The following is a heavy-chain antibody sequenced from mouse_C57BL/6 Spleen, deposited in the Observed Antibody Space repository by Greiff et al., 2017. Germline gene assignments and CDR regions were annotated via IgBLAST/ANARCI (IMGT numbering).Heavy chain of an antibody. D-gene: IGHD1-1*01. CDR2: IDPATGGT. J-gene: IGHJ1*03. CDR3: TRRSTQYGGRYDWYFDV. Sequence: QVQLKQSGAELVRPGASVTLSCKASGYTFTDYEMHWVKQTPVHGLEWIGAIDPATGGTAYNQKFKGKAILTADKSSSTAYMELRSLTSEDSAVYYCTRRSTQYGGRYDWYFDVWGTGTTVTVSS. CDR1: GYTFTDYE. V-gene: IGHV1-15*01.